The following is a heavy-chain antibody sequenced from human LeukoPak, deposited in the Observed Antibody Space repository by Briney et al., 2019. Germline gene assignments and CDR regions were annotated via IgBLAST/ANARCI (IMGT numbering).Heavy chain of an antibody. CDR2: INAGNGNT. CDR1: GYTFTNYA. Sequence: ASVNVSCKASGYTFTNYAMHWVRQAPGQRLEWMGWINAGNGNTKYSQKFQGRVTITRDTSASTAYMELSSLRSEDTAMYYCARTYGDYRKGGMDVWGQGTTVIVSS. D-gene: IGHD4-17*01. CDR3: ARTYGDYRKGGMDV. V-gene: IGHV1-3*01. J-gene: IGHJ6*02.